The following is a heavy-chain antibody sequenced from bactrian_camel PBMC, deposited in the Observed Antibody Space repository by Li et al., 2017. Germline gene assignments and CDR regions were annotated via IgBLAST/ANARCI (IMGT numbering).Heavy chain of an antibody. Sequence: VQLVESGGGSVQAGGSLTLSCVVSGYNRRNFCMGWFRGNNREGLAGLDNDGLPIYANSVKGRFTISKDNAKNTLYLQMNSLKPEHTAVYYCVKDYATAGPDFGCWGQGTQVTVS. D-gene: IGHD6*01. CDR1: GYNRRNFC. J-gene: IGHJ6*01. CDR2: LDNDGLP. V-gene: IGHV3S53*01. CDR3: VKDYATAGPDFGC.